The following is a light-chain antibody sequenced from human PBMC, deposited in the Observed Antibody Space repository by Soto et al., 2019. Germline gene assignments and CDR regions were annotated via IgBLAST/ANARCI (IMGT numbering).Light chain of an antibody. CDR3: QQYGSSLFT. J-gene: IGKJ4*01. CDR1: QSVSSSY. CDR2: GAS. Sequence: EIVLTQSPGTLSLSPGERATLSCRASQSVSSSYLAWYQQKPGQAPRLLIYGASSRATGIPDRFSGSGSGTDFNLTISRLEPEDFAVYYCQQYGSSLFTFGGGTKVEIK. V-gene: IGKV3-20*01.